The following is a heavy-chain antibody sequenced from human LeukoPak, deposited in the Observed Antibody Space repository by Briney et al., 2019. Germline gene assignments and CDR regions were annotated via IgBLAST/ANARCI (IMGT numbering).Heavy chain of an antibody. D-gene: IGHD6-19*01. CDR1: GYTFTSYD. V-gene: IGHV1-8*03. CDR2: MNPNSGNT. CDR3: ARKMEHSSGWYAFDI. J-gene: IGHJ3*02. Sequence: ASVKVSCKASGYTFTSYDINWVRQATGQGLEWMGWMNPNSGNTGYAQKFQGRVTITRNTSINTAYMELSSLRSEDTAVYYCARKMEHSSGWYAFDIWGQGTMVTVSS.